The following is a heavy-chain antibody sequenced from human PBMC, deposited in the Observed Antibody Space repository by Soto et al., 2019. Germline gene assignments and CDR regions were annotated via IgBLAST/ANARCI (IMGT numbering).Heavy chain of an antibody. Sequence: GGSLRLSCAASGFTFSDYYMSWIRQAPGKGLEWVPYISSSGSTIYYADSVKGRFTISRDNAKNSLYLQMNSLRAEDTAVYYCARIVPAAMANYYYYYMDVWGKGTTVTVSS. D-gene: IGHD2-2*01. CDR3: ARIVPAAMANYYYYYMDV. V-gene: IGHV3-11*01. J-gene: IGHJ6*03. CDR2: ISSSGSTI. CDR1: GFTFSDYY.